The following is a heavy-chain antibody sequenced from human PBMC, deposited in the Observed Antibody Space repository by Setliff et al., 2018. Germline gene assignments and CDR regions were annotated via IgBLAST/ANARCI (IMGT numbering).Heavy chain of an antibody. Sequence: AASVKVSCKASGYTFTSYGISWVRQAPGQGLEWMGWISAYNGNTNYAQKLQGRVTMTTDTSTNTAYMELRSLRSDDTAVYYCARVYDSSGRMINWFDPWGQGTLVTVSS. CDR2: ISAYNGNT. V-gene: IGHV1-18*01. J-gene: IGHJ5*02. D-gene: IGHD3-22*01. CDR1: GYTFTSYG. CDR3: ARVYDSSGRMINWFDP.